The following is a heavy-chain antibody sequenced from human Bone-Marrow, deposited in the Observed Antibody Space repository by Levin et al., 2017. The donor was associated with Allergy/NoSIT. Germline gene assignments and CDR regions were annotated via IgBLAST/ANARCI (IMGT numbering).Heavy chain of an antibody. CDR2: ISSSGGHR. CDR3: AADYYADYSFDY. V-gene: IGHV3-23*01. J-gene: IGHJ4*02. CDR1: GFTFKTYA. Sequence: GESLKISCAASGFTFKTYAMNWVRQAPGKGLEWVSTISSSGGHRFYADSVKGRFTISRDESKTTLYLQMNGLRAEDPAIYYCAADYYADYSFDYWGQGTLVTVSS. D-gene: IGHD4-17*01.